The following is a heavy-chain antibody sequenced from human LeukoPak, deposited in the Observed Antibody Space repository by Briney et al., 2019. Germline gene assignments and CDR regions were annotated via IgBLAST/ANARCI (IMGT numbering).Heavy chain of an antibody. CDR2: IYYSGST. CDR1: GGSISSYY. Sequence: TSETLSLTCTVSGGSISSYYWSWIRQPPGKGLEWIGCIYYSGSTNYNPSLKSRVTISVDTSKNQFSLKLSSVTAADTAVYYCARGYCSSTSCYERYNWFDPWGQGTLVTVSS. J-gene: IGHJ5*02. V-gene: IGHV4-59*01. CDR3: ARGYCSSTSCYERYNWFDP. D-gene: IGHD2-2*01.